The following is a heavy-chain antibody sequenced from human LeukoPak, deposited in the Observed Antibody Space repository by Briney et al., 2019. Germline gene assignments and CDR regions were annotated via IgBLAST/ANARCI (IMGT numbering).Heavy chain of an antibody. V-gene: IGHV4-61*02. CDR3: ASSSSGNYYYMDV. D-gene: IGHD3-10*01. CDR2: IYTSGST. J-gene: IGHJ6*03. CDR1: GGSISSGSYY. Sequence: SETLSLTCTVSGGSISSGSYYWSWIRQPAGKGLEWIGRIYTSGSTNYNPSLKSRVTISVDTSKNQFSLKLSSVTAADTAVYFCASSSSGNYYYMDVWGKGTTVTVSS.